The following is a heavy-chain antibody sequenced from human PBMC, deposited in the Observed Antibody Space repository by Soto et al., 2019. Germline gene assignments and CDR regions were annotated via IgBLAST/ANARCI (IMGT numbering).Heavy chain of an antibody. D-gene: IGHD3-10*01. CDR2: LNPANGDT. CDR3: AREDYYGSGIYYFDS. CDR1: GYTFTRYP. V-gene: IGHV1-3*01. J-gene: IGHJ4*02. Sequence: ASVKVSCKASGYTFTRYPIHWVRQAPGQGLEWMGWLNPANGDTGYSQNFQGRVTITRDTSASTAYMEMNSLRSEDTAVYYCAREDYYGSGIYYFDSWGQGTQVTVSS.